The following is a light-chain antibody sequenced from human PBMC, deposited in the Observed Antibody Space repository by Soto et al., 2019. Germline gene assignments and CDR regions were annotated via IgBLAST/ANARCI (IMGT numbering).Light chain of an antibody. V-gene: IGKV1-39*01. CDR2: SAS. CDR1: QSTTNW. Sequence: TLTCRASQSTTNWLAWYQQKPGKAPKLLIYSASSLQSGVPSRFSGSGSGTDFTLIISNLQPEDFATYYCLTSETFGQGTKVDIK. CDR3: LTSET. J-gene: IGKJ1*01.